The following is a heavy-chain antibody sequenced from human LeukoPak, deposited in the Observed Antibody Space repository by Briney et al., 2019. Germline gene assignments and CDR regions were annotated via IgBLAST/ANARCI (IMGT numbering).Heavy chain of an antibody. CDR3: AGGRWTGYCTSASCYSGLDP. J-gene: IGHJ5*02. V-gene: IGHV1-8*01. Sequence: GASVKVSCKASGYTFTSYDINWVRQATGQGLEWMGWMNPNSGNTGYAQKFQDRVTMTRSTSISTAYMELSSLRSEDTAVYYCAGGRWTGYCTSASCYSGLDPWGQGTLVTVSS. D-gene: IGHD2-2*02. CDR1: GYTFTSYD. CDR2: MNPNSGNT.